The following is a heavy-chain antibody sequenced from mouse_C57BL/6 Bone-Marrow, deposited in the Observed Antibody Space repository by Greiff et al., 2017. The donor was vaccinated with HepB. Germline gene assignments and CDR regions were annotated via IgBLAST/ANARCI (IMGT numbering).Heavy chain of an antibody. CDR3: ARPDGVYYYAMDY. CDR1: GYTFTSYW. CDR2: IDPSDSYT. Sequence: VQLQQPGAELVMPGASVKLSCKASGYTFTSYWMHWVKQRPGQGLEWIGEIDPSDSYTNYNQKFKGKSTLTVAKSSSTAYMQLSSLTSEDSAVYYCARPDGVYYYAMDYWGQGTSVTVSS. J-gene: IGHJ4*01. V-gene: IGHV1-69*01.